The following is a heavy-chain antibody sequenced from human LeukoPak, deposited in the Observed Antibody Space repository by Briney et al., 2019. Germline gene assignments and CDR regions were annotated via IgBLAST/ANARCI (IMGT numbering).Heavy chain of an antibody. D-gene: IGHD6-19*01. CDR1: GFTFSSYA. Sequence: GGSLRLSCAASGFTFSSYAMSWVRQAPGKGLEWVSAISGSGGSTYYADSVKGRFTISRDNSKNTLYLQMNSLRAEDTAVYYCAKDKDTGYSSGWYPGDIWGQGTMVTVSS. V-gene: IGHV3-23*01. CDR3: AKDKDTGYSSGWYPGDI. CDR2: ISGSGGST. J-gene: IGHJ3*02.